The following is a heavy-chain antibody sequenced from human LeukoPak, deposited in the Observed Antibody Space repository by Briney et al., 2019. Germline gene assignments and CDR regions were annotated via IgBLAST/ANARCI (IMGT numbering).Heavy chain of an antibody. V-gene: IGHV4-39*07. CDR1: GGSISSSSYY. J-gene: IGHJ4*02. Sequence: PSETLSLTCTVSGGSISSSSYYWGWIRQPPGKGLEWIGSIYYSGSTYYNPSLKSRVTISVDTSKHQFSLRLSSVTAADTAVYYCAREQLHCSGGSCYFYFWDYWGQGTLVTVSS. D-gene: IGHD2-15*01. CDR2: IYYSGST. CDR3: AREQLHCSGGSCYFYFWDY.